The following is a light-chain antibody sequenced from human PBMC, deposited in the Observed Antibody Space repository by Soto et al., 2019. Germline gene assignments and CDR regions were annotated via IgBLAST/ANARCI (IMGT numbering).Light chain of an antibody. Sequence: QSALTQPASVSGSPGQSITLSCTGTSSDIGGYDYVSWYQRHPGTAPKLIIYDVNNRPSGVSNRFSGSKSGNTASLTISGPQAEDEADYYCTSYASGSSHVVFGGGTKLTVL. CDR1: SSDIGGYDY. J-gene: IGLJ2*01. CDR2: DVN. CDR3: TSYASGSSHVV. V-gene: IGLV2-14*01.